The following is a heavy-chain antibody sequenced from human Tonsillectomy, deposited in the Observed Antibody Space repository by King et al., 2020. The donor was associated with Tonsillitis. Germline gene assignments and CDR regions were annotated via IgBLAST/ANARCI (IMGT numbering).Heavy chain of an antibody. CDR2: INPASGGT. Sequence: VQLVESGAEVKRPGASVKVSCKASGYTFTVYYMHWVRQAPGQGLEWMGWINPASGGTSYAQNFQGRVTLTRDTSISTAYMGLSRLRSDDTAVYYCARDPAYSYGPSPYWYFDLWGRGTLVTVSS. D-gene: IGHD5-18*01. J-gene: IGHJ2*01. CDR1: GYTFTVYY. CDR3: ARDPAYSYGPSPYWYFDL. V-gene: IGHV1-2*02.